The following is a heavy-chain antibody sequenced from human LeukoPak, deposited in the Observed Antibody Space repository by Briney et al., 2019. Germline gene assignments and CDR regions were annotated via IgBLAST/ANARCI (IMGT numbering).Heavy chain of an antibody. D-gene: IGHD1-26*01. Sequence: SETLSLTCTVSGGSISSHYWSWIRQPPGKGLEWIGYIYYSGSTNYNPSLKSRVTISVDTSKNQFSLKLSSVTAADTAVYYCARDSARTRGSCYIGAFDIWGQGTMVTVSS. CDR3: ARDSARTRGSCYIGAFDI. CDR2: IYYSGST. CDR1: GGSISSHY. V-gene: IGHV4-59*11. J-gene: IGHJ3*02.